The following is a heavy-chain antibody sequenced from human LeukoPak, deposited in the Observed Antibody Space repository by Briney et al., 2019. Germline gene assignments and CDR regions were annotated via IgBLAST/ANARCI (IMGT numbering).Heavy chain of an antibody. D-gene: IGHD2-15*01. CDR3: SRAEYCSGNSCYPFNH. J-gene: IGHJ5*02. Sequence: PSETLSLTCAVYGGSFSDYYCSWIRQPPGKGLEWIGEINHRGSTNYNPSPKSRLTMSVEASKNQLSLNLRSMTGADTAASYCSRAEYCSGNSCYPFNHWGQGTLVTVSS. CDR2: INHRGST. V-gene: IGHV4-34*01. CDR1: GGSFSDYY.